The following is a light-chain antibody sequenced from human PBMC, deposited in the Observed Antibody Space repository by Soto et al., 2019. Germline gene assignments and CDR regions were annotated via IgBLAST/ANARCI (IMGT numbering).Light chain of an antibody. CDR3: QQYGTALP. V-gene: IGKV3-20*01. CDR1: QSVTSSY. Sequence: EIVLTQSPGTLSLSPGERATLSCRASQSVTSSYLAWYQQKPGQAPRLLIYGASNRAPGTPDRFSGSGSGTDFTLTIISLEPSAVAVYSCQQYGTALPFGGGPKVASK. J-gene: IGKJ4*01. CDR2: GAS.